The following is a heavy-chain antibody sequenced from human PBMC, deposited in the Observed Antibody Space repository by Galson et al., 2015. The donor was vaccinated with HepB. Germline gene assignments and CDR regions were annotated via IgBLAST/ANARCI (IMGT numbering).Heavy chain of an antibody. D-gene: IGHD3-10*02. J-gene: IGHJ4*02. Sequence: SGAEVKKPGESLKISCKGSGYSFTNYWIAWVRQMPGKGLEWRGLIYPGDFDTRYSPSFQGQVTISADKSVSTAYLQWSSLKASDTATYYCARDPYYCASAYYCVRDLGAAIQFLTLDSWGQGTLVTVSS. CDR3: ARDPYYCASAYYCVRDLGAAIQFLTLDS. V-gene: IGHV5-51*01. CDR1: GYSFTNYW. CDR2: IYPGDFDT.